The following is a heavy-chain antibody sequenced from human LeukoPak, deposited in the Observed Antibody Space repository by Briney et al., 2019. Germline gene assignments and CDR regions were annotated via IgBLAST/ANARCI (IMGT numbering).Heavy chain of an antibody. CDR2: INPNSGGT. J-gene: IGHJ5*02. V-gene: IGHV1-2*02. CDR3: ARDGSSSWYSTRPYNWFDP. CDR1: GYTFTGYY. D-gene: IGHD6-13*01. Sequence: GAPVKVSCKASGYTFTGYYMHWVRQAPGQGLEWMGWINPNSGGTNYAQKFQGRVTMTRDTSISTAYMELSRLRSDDTAVYYCARDGSSSWYSTRPYNWFDPWGQGTLVTVSS.